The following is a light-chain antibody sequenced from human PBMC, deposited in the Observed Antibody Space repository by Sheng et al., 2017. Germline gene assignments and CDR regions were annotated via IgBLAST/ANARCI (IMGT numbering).Light chain of an antibody. J-gene: IGKJ2*01. CDR3: QQYYTTPL. Sequence: EIVMTQSPATLSVSPGERATLSCRASQSVSSNLAWYQQKPGQAPRLLIYGASTRATGIPARFSGSGSGTEFTLTISNLQAEDAAVYFCQQYYTTPLFGQGTKLEIK. V-gene: IGKV3-15*01. CDR2: GAS. CDR1: QSVSSN.